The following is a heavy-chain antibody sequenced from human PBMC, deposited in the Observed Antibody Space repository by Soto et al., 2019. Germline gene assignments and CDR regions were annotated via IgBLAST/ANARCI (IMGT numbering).Heavy chain of an antibody. J-gene: IGHJ4*02. CDR3: ALVVTNLFGY. CDR1: GFSLNSSREA. D-gene: IGHD5-12*01. CDR2: IYWDDDK. V-gene: IGHV2-5*02. Sequence: SGRTLVNPTQSLTLTCTFPGFSLNSSREAVGWIRQPPGKALEWLALIYWDDDKRYSPSLKSRLTITKDTSKNQVVLTMTNMDPVDTATYYCALVVTNLFGYCGQATLVTVS.